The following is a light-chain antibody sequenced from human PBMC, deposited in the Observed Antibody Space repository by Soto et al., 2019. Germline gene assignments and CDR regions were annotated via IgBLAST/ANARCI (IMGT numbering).Light chain of an antibody. CDR1: QSIRYF. CDR2: DTS. J-gene: IGKJ1*01. V-gene: IGKV3-11*01. CDR3: QQRYDWPGT. Sequence: EIVLKQSPATLSMSPGERATLSCRASQSIRYFLAWFQQKPGQAPRLLIYDTSNRATGVPARFSGSGSGTVFTIVISGLGSEDSAVYFWQQRYDWPGTFGPGTKVEI.